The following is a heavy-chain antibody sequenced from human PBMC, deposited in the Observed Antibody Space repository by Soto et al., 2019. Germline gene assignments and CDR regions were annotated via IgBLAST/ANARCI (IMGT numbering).Heavy chain of an antibody. CDR3: ARHMKSVEDYGEHEFDY. J-gene: IGHJ4*02. V-gene: IGHV5-51*01. CDR2: IYPGDSDT. Sequence: GESLKISCKGSGYSFTSYWIGWVRQMPGKGLEWMGIIYPGDSDTRYSPSFQGQVTISADKSISTAYLQWSSLKASDTAMYYCARHMKSVEDYGEHEFDYWGQGTLVTVSS. D-gene: IGHD4-17*01. CDR1: GYSFTSYW.